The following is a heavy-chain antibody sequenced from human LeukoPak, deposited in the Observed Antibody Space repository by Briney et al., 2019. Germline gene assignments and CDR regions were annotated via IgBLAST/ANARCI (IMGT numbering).Heavy chain of an antibody. CDR3: AKDSVLRYFDWLSAYFDY. Sequence: GGSLRLSCAASGFTFSSYTMNWVRQAPGKGLEWVSSISSSSSYIYYADSVKGRFTISRDNAKNSLYLQMNSLRAEDTAVYYCAKDSVLRYFDWLSAYFDYWGQGTLVTVSS. V-gene: IGHV3-21*04. D-gene: IGHD3-9*01. CDR1: GFTFSSYT. J-gene: IGHJ4*02. CDR2: ISSSSSYI.